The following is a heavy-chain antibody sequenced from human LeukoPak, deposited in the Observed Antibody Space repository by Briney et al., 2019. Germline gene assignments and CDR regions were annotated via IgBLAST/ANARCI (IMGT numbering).Heavy chain of an antibody. CDR1: GFTFSSYG. V-gene: IGHV3-30*03. Sequence: GWALTLSCAASGFTFSSYGMQWVRQAPGKGLEWVAVISDDGSDKYYADSLNGRLTISRDNYKNTLYMQMNCLSAEDTAVYYCARGREAGYCSGGGCYSRFFQHWGRDTLVTVSS. D-gene: IGHD2-15*01. CDR3: ARGREAGYCSGGGCYSRFFQH. J-gene: IGHJ1*01. CDR2: ISDDGSDK.